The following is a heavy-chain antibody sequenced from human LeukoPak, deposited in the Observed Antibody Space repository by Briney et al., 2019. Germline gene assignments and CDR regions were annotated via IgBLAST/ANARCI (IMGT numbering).Heavy chain of an antibody. D-gene: IGHD3-22*01. CDR1: GDSISNYY. Sequence: SETLSLTCTVSGDSISNYYWSWIRQPAGKGLEWIGRMYTSGATHYNPSLKSRATMSVDTSKNHLSLTLSSVTAADTAVYYCARFVHYYDSSSYFYYFDYWGQGALVTVSS. CDR2: MYTSGAT. J-gene: IGHJ4*02. V-gene: IGHV4-4*07. CDR3: ARFVHYYDSSSYFYYFDY.